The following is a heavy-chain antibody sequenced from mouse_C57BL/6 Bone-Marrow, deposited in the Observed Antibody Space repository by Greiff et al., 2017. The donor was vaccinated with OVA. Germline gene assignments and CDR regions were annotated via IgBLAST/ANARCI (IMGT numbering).Heavy chain of an antibody. CDR1: GYTFTDYY. CDR2: IGPGSGST. D-gene: IGHD1-1*01. V-gene: IGHV1-77*01. Sequence: QVQLQQSGAELVKPGASVKISCKASGYTFTDYYINWVKQRPGKGLEWIGKIGPGSGSTYYNEKFKGKATLTADKSSSTAYMQLSSLTSEDSAVYFCADYGSSYEGYFEVGGTGPTVTVSS. J-gene: IGHJ1*03. CDR3: ADYGSSYEGYFEV.